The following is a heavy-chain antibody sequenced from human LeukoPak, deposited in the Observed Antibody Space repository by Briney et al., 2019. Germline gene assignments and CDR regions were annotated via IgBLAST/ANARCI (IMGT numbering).Heavy chain of an antibody. CDR1: GFTFSSYG. CDR3: ARERAATSGMDV. J-gene: IGHJ6*02. D-gene: IGHD5-12*01. Sequence: GGSLRLSCAASGFTFSSYGMHWVRQAPGKGLEWVAFIRYDGSNKYYADSVKGRFTISRDNSKNTLYLQMNSLRAEDTAVYYCARERAATSGMDVWGQGTTVTVSS. CDR2: IRYDGSNK. V-gene: IGHV3-30*02.